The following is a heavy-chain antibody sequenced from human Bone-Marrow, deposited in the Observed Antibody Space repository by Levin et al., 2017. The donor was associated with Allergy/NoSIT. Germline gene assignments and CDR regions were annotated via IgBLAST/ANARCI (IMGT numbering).Heavy chain of an antibody. V-gene: IGHV3-66*02. Sequence: GGSLRLSCAASGLTVSDNYMTWVRQAPGKGLEWVSIIYKDATTSYADSVKGRFTVSRDSSKNTVFLQMNSLRPEDTALYYCARPPPSGVSLDYWGRGSLVTVSS. D-gene: IGHD3-10*01. CDR1: GLTVSDNY. CDR3: ARPPPSGVSLDY. J-gene: IGHJ4*02. CDR2: IYKDATT.